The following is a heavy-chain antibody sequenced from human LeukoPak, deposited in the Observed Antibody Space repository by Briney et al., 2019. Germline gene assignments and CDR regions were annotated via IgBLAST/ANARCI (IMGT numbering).Heavy chain of an antibody. J-gene: IGHJ4*02. Sequence: GGSLRLSCAASGFNFFTYGMHWVRQAPGKGLEWVAVIWYDGSNKYYADSVKGRFTISRDNSKSTLYLQMNSLRAEDTAVYSSERVVRAFEVLDYWGQGTLVTVSS. CDR2: IWYDGSNK. CDR1: GFNFFTYG. V-gene: IGHV3-33*01. CDR3: ERVVRAFEVLDY. D-gene: IGHD3-10*01.